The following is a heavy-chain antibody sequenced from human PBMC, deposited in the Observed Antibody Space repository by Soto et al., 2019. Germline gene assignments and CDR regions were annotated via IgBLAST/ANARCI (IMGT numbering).Heavy chain of an antibody. D-gene: IGHD3-22*01. Sequence: PGGSLRLSCAASGFTFSSCAMSWVRQAPGKGLEWVSAISGSGGSTYYADSVKGRFTISRDNSKNTLYLQMNSLRAEDTAVYYCAKEGTITMIVVVITQFDYWGQGTLVTVSS. CDR3: AKEGTITMIVVVITQFDY. V-gene: IGHV3-23*01. CDR2: ISGSGGST. CDR1: GFTFSSCA. J-gene: IGHJ4*02.